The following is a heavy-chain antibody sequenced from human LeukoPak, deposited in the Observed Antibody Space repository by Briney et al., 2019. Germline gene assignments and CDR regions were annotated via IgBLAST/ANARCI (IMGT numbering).Heavy chain of an antibody. Sequence: SQTLSLTCAISGDSVSSNSAAWSWIRQSPSRGLEWLGRTYYRSEWYTEYAVSVKSRITINPDTSKNQFSLQLNSVTPEDTAVYYCAREVKSIRSYWGSGAFDIWGQGTMVTVSS. V-gene: IGHV6-1*01. CDR1: GDSVSSNSAA. D-gene: IGHD1-26*01. CDR3: AREVKSIRSYWGSGAFDI. J-gene: IGHJ3*02. CDR2: TYYRSEWYT.